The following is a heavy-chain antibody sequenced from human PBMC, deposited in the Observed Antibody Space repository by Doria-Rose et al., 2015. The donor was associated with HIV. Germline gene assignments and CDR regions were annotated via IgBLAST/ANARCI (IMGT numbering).Heavy chain of an antibody. J-gene: IGHJ4*02. CDR2: MFSTDDS. CDR3: ARIKSSRWYHKYYFDF. CDR1: GVSLSSPGMG. Sequence: QITLKESGPVLVKPAETLTLTCTVSGVSLSSPGMGVSRIRQPPGKALEWLANMFSTDDSSYKTSLTSRLTISRGTSKSQVCLTMTDIDRVDTATYYCARIKSSRWYHKYYFDFWGQGTLVIVSA. D-gene: IGHD6-13*01. V-gene: IGHV2-26*01.